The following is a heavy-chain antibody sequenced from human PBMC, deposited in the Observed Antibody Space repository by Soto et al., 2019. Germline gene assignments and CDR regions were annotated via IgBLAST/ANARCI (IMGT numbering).Heavy chain of an antibody. D-gene: IGHD6-13*01. V-gene: IGHV3-21*01. CDR3: SRDPVPGSSSSWYYFDY. Sequence: EVQLVESGGGLVKPGGSLRLSCAASGFTFSSYSMNWVRQAPGKGLEWVSSISSSSSYIYYADSVKGRFTISRDNAKNSLYLQMNSLRAEDTAVYYCSRDPVPGSSSSWYYFDYWGQGTLVTVSS. CDR1: GFTFSSYS. J-gene: IGHJ4*02. CDR2: ISSSSSYI.